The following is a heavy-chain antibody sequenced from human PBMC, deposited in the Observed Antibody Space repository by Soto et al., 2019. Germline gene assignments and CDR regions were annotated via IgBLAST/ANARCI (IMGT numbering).Heavy chain of an antibody. J-gene: IGHJ3*02. D-gene: IGHD6-13*01. CDR2: ITANNGNT. CDR1: GYTFTSYG. CDR3: TSSVACSSSWLI. Sequence: ASVKVSCKASGYTFTSYGISWVRQAPGQGLEWMGWITANNGNTNYPQKFQGRVTMTTDTSTSTAYMELNSLKTEDTAVYYCTSSVACSSSWLIWGQGTMVTVSS. V-gene: IGHV1-18*01.